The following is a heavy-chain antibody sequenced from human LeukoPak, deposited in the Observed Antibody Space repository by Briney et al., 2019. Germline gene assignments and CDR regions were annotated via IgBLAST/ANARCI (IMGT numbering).Heavy chain of an antibody. CDR1: GFTFSSYW. CDR3: ARGYGSGNYYFDY. V-gene: IGHV3-7*04. CDR2: INQDGSEK. D-gene: IGHD3-10*01. J-gene: IGHJ4*02. Sequence: GGSLRLSCAASGFTFSSYWMSWVRQAPGKGLEWVANINQDGSEKYYVDSMKGRFTISRDNAKNSLYLRMNSLRAEDTAVYYCARGYGSGNYYFDYWGQGTLVSVSS.